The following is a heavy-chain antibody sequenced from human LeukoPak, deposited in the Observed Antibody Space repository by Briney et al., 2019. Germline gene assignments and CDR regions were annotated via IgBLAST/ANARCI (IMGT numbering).Heavy chain of an antibody. Sequence: PGGSLRLSCAASGFTSSSYEMNWVRQAPGKGLEWVSYISSSGSTIYYADSVKGRFTISRDNAKNSLYLQMNSLRAEDTALYYCARGGIAAAGTTHYYYYYMDVWGKGTTVTVSS. CDR1: GFTSSSYE. CDR2: ISSSGSTI. D-gene: IGHD6-13*01. J-gene: IGHJ6*03. V-gene: IGHV3-48*03. CDR3: ARGGIAAAGTTHYYYYYMDV.